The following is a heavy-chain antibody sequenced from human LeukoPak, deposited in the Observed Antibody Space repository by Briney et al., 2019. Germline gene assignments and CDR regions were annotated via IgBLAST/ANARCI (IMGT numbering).Heavy chain of an antibody. J-gene: IGHJ5*02. D-gene: IGHD6-13*01. CDR1: GYTFTSYG. CDR3: AREWTSRSGAAAGFP. Sequence: ASVKVSCKASGYTFTSYGISWVRQAPGRGLEWMGWISAYNGNTNYAQKLQGRVTMTTDTSTSTAYMELRSLRSDDTAVYYCAREWTSRSGAAAGFPWGQGTLVTVSS. CDR2: ISAYNGNT. V-gene: IGHV1-18*01.